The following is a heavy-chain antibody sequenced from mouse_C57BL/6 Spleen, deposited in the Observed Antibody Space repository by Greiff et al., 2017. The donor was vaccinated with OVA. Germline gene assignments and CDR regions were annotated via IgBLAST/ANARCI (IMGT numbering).Heavy chain of an antibody. J-gene: IGHJ2*01. CDR1: GFTFSDSG. V-gene: IGHV5-17*01. Sequence: EVKLVESGGGLVKPGGSLKLSCAASGFTFSDSGMHWVRQAPEQGLEWVAYISRGSSTTYSAATVQGRITITRDNAKNTRFRRMTTLRSEDTAMYYCARTTVGSFDDWGKGTTLTVSS. D-gene: IGHD1-1*01. CDR3: ARTTVGSFDD. CDR2: ISRGSSTT.